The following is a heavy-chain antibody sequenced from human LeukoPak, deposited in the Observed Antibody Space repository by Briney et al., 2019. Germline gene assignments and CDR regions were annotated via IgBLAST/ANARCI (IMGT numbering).Heavy chain of an antibody. CDR2: IYYSGST. J-gene: IGHJ4*02. CDR3: ARVDYGDYVLDY. V-gene: IGHV4-31*03. D-gene: IGHD4-17*01. Sequence: SETLSLTCTVSGGSISSGGYYWSWIRQHPGKGLEWIGYIYYSGSTYYNPSLKSRVTIPVDTSKNQFSLKLSSVTAADTAVYYCARVDYGDYVLDYWGQGTLVTVSS. CDR1: GGSISSGGYY.